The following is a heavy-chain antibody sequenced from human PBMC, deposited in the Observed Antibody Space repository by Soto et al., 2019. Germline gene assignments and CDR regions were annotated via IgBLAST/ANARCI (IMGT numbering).Heavy chain of an antibody. Sequence: QVHLQESGPGLVKPSGTLSLTCAVSGSSVISTNWWSWVRQPPGQGLEWIGEIFHSGSTNYNPSLKIRVTISLDKSKNHFSPNLTSVTAADTAIYYCARDMFYYDSNYYYFRGPFDYWGQGTLVTVSS. J-gene: IGHJ4*02. CDR1: GSSVISTNW. CDR2: IFHSGST. D-gene: IGHD3-22*01. V-gene: IGHV4-4*02. CDR3: ARDMFYYDSNYYYFRGPFDY.